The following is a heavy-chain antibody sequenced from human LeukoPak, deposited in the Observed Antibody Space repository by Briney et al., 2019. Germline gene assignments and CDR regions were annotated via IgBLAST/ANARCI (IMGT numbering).Heavy chain of an antibody. CDR1: GFTVSSSS. CDR2: ISSAGRDT. V-gene: IGHV3-21*01. J-gene: IGHJ3*01. CDR3: ARDMNYHDSSSYWDAFDL. Sequence: GRSLRLSWAAAGFTVSSSSVNSVRQPPGGGRGLVASISSAGRDTYYASSVKGRFTISRDNAKNSLFLQMNSLRAEDTALYYCARDMNYHDSSSYWDAFDLWGQGTMVTVSS. D-gene: IGHD3-22*01.